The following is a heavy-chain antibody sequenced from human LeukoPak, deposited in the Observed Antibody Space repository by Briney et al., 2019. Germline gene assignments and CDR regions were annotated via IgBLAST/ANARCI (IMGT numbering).Heavy chain of an antibody. J-gene: IGHJ4*02. D-gene: IGHD3-10*01. Sequence: SETLSLTCTVSGGSMSSYYWSWIRQPPGKGLEWIGYIHTSGSTNYNPSLESRVTMSVDTSKNQFSLKLSSVTAADTALYYCARETGSGSYDYCGQGTLVTVSS. CDR3: ARETGSGSYDY. CDR2: IHTSGST. V-gene: IGHV4-4*09. CDR1: GGSMSSYY.